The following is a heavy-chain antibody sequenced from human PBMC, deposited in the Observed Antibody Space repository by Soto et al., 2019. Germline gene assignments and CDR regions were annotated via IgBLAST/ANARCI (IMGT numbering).Heavy chain of an antibody. J-gene: IGHJ4*02. CDR2: IKQDGSEK. D-gene: IGHD6-19*01. CDR1: GFTFSGYW. V-gene: IGHV3-7*01. CDR3: ARDAAVAGPLWY. Sequence: PGGSLRLSCAASGFTFSGYWMSWVRQAPGKGLEWVANIKQDGSEKYYVDSVKGRFTISRDNAKNSLYLQMNSLRAEDTAVYYCARDAAVAGPLWYWGQGTLVTVSS.